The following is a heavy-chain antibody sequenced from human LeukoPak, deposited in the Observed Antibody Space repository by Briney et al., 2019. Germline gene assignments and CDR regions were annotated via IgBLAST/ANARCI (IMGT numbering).Heavy chain of an antibody. D-gene: IGHD4/OR15-4a*01. CDR3: AKVGAKYHFEY. Sequence: PGGSLRLSCAASGFTFNHAWMTWVRQAPGKGLEWAGRIKSKTDGAITDYAAPVKGRFTISRDDSKNTVYLQLNSLKTEDTAVYYCAKVGAKYHFEYRGQGTLVTVSS. CDR2: IKSKTDGAIT. J-gene: IGHJ4*02. CDR1: GFTFNHAW. V-gene: IGHV3-15*01.